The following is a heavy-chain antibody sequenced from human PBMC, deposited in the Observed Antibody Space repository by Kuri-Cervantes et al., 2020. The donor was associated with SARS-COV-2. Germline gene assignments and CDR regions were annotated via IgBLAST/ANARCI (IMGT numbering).Heavy chain of an antibody. Sequence: ASVKVSCKASGYTFTGYYMHWVRQAPGQGLEWMGIINPSGGSTSYAQKFQGRVTMTRGTSTSTVYMELSSLRSEDTAVYYCARDGDYSNYGMYYFDYWGQGTLVTVSS. CDR1: GYTFTGYY. V-gene: IGHV1-46*01. CDR2: INPSGGST. J-gene: IGHJ4*02. CDR3: ARDGDYSNYGMYYFDY. D-gene: IGHD4-11*01.